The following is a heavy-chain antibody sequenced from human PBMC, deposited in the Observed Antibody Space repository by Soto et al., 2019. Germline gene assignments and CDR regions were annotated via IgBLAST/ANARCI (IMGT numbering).Heavy chain of an antibody. V-gene: IGHV1-46*01. CDR3: AKEYRTAGYSSGWSLNSVGAYYYYGMDV. CDR2: INPSGGST. Sequence: ASVKVSCKASVYTFTSYYMHWVRQAPGQGLEWMGIINPSGGSTSYAQKFQGRVTMTRDTSTSTVYMELSSLRSEDTAVYYCAKEYRTAGYSSGWSLNSVGAYYYYGMDVWGQGTTVTVSS. CDR1: VYTFTSYY. J-gene: IGHJ6*02. D-gene: IGHD6-19*01.